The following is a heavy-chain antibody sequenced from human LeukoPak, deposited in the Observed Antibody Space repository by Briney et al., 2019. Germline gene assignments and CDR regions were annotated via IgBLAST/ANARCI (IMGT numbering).Heavy chain of an antibody. Sequence: ASVKVSCTASGYTFTSYYMHWVRQAPGQGLEWMGIINPSGGSTSYAQKFQGRVTMTRDTSTSTVYMELSSLRSEDTAVYYCARDRAVGIFYYGSGSHNWFDPWGQGTLVTVSS. CDR3: ARDRAVGIFYYGSGSHNWFDP. D-gene: IGHD3-10*01. V-gene: IGHV1-46*01. CDR2: INPSGGST. CDR1: GYTFTSYY. J-gene: IGHJ5*02.